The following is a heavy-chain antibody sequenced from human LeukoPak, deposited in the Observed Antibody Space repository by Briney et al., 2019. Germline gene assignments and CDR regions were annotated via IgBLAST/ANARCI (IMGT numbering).Heavy chain of an antibody. CDR1: GFTFSSYW. J-gene: IGHJ4*02. V-gene: IGHV3-7*01. Sequence: GGSLRLSCAASGFTFSSYWMSGVRQAPGKGLEWVANIKQDGSEKYYVDSVKGRFTISRDNAKNSLYLQMNSLRAEDTAVYYCARDRPTTVTTGYYFDYWGQGTLVTVSS. CDR3: ARDRPTTVTTGYYFDY. CDR2: IKQDGSEK. D-gene: IGHD4-17*01.